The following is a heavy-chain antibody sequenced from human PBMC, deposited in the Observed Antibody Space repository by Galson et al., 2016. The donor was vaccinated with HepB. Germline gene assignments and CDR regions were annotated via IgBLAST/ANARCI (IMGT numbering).Heavy chain of an antibody. D-gene: IGHD3-22*01. V-gene: IGHV3-30*04. CDR3: ARDNLRGYDTYVY. CDR2: ISDDGSNE. Sequence: SLRLSCAASGFTFTTYTMHWVRQAPGKGLEWVAVISDDGSNENYADSVRGRFTISRDNSKNTLFLQMNSLRAEDTAVYYCARDNLRGYDTYVYWGQGTLVTVSS. J-gene: IGHJ4*02. CDR1: GFTFTTYT.